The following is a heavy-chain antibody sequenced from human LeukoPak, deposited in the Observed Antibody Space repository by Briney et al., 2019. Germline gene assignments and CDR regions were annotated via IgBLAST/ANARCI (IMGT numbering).Heavy chain of an antibody. J-gene: IGHJ4*02. CDR2: IYHSGST. CDR1: GGSISSSNW. Sequence: SETLSLTCAVSGGSISSSNWWSWVRQPPGKGLEWIGEIYHSGSTNYNPSLKSRVTISVDTSKNHFSLKLSSVTAADTAVYYCARLNYYDSGGYYYDDYWGQGTLVTVSS. V-gene: IGHV4-4*02. D-gene: IGHD3-22*01. CDR3: ARLNYYDSGGYYYDDY.